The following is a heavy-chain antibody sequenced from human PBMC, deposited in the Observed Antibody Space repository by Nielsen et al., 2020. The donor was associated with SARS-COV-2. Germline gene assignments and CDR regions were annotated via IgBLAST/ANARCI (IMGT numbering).Heavy chain of an antibody. CDR2: IYSGGGT. V-gene: IGHV3-66*01. D-gene: IGHD3-10*01. CDR3: ARFDGGFGY. J-gene: IGHJ4*02. CDR1: GFTVSGSY. Sequence: GSLKISCAASGFTVSGSYMNWVRQAPGKGLEWVSIIYSGGGTYYADSVKGRFTISRDNSKNTLYLQMNSLRADDTAVYYCARFDGGFGYWGQGTLVTVSS.